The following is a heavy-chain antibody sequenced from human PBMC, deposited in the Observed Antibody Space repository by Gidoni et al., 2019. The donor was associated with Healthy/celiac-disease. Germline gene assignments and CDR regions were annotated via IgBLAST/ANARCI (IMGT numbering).Heavy chain of an antibody. CDR1: GFTVSGNY. D-gene: IGHD6-19*01. CDR3: ARDRGIAVAGTGYYYGMDV. V-gene: IGHV3-66*01. CDR2: IYSGCST. Sequence: EVQRVESGGGLVQPGGSLRLSCADSGFTVSGNYMSWVRQAPGKGLEWVSVIYSGCSTYYADSVKGRFTISRDNSKNTLYLQMNSLRAEDTAVYYCARDRGIAVAGTGYYYGMDVWGQGTTVTVSS. J-gene: IGHJ6*02.